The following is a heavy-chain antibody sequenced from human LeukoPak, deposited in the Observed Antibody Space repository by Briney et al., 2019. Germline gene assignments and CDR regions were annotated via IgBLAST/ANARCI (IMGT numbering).Heavy chain of an antibody. Sequence: PGGSLRLSCAASGFTFSNYAMSWVRQAPGKGLEWVSAIRDSGGSTYYADSVKGRFTISRDNSKNTLYLQMNSLRAEDTAVYYCAKGPSGFWSGNYVTDYWGQGTLVTVSS. D-gene: IGHD3-3*01. CDR3: AKGPSGFWSGNYVTDY. CDR2: IRDSGGST. V-gene: IGHV3-23*01. J-gene: IGHJ4*02. CDR1: GFTFSNYA.